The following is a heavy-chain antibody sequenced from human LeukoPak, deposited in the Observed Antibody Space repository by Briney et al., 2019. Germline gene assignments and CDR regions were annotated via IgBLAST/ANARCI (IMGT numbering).Heavy chain of an antibody. D-gene: IGHD2-8*01. CDR3: AREGPEVLMVYATAGAFDI. CDR1: GFTFSSYA. J-gene: IGHJ3*02. Sequence: PGGSLRLSCAATGFTFSSYAMSWVRQAPGKGLEWVSAISGSGGSTYYADSVKGRFTISRDNSKNTLYLQMNSLRAEDTAVYYCAREGPEVLMVYATAGAFDIWGQGTMVTVSS. CDR2: ISGSGGST. V-gene: IGHV3-23*01.